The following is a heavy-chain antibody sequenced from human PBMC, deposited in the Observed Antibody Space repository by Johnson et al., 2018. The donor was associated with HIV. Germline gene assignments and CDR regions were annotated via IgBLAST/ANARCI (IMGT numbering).Heavy chain of an antibody. Sequence: QVQLVESGGGVVQPGGSLRLSCAASGFTFSSSGMHWVRQAPGKGLEWVASIKEDGGAIYYADSVEGRFTISRDNTKESLYLQMNNLRAEDTAVYYCARAQAWGQGTMVIVSS. CDR2: IKEDGGAI. CDR1: GFTFSSSG. V-gene: IGHV3-33*01. J-gene: IGHJ3*01. CDR3: ARAQA.